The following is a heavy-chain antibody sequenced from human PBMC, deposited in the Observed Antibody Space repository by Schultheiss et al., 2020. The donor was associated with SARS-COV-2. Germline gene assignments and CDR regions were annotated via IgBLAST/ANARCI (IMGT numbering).Heavy chain of an antibody. CDR3: ARGVTEYSSSSSDFDP. CDR1: GGTFRSYA. J-gene: IGHJ5*02. V-gene: IGHV1-69*13. Sequence: SVKVSCKASGGTFRSYAISWVRQAPGQGLEWMGGIIPIFGTANYAQKFQGRVTISADESTSTVYMDLSRLRFEDTAVYYCARGVTEYSSSSSDFDPWGQGALVTVSS. CDR2: IIPIFGTA. D-gene: IGHD6-6*01.